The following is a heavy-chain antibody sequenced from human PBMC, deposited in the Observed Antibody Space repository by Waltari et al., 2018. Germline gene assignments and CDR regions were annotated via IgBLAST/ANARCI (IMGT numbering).Heavy chain of an antibody. CDR3: ARQGYSYGYGWFDP. CDR2: IYYSGST. D-gene: IGHD5-18*01. J-gene: IGHJ5*02. V-gene: IGHV4-59*01. CDR1: GGSISSYY. Sequence: QVQLQESGPGLVKPSETLSLTCTVSGGSISSYYWSWIRQPPGKGLEWIGYIYYSGSTNYNPARKSRVTIAVDTSKNQFSLKRSSVTAADTAVYYCARQGYSYGYGWFDPWGQGTLVTVSS.